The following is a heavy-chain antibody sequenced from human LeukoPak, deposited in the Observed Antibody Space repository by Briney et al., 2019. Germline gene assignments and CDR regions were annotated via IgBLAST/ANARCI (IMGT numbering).Heavy chain of an antibody. V-gene: IGHV4-39*01. CDR3: ARHVPSDLRIVVVTSDWYFDL. CDR2: IYYSGST. D-gene: IGHD2-21*02. CDR1: GGTISRRISY. Sequence: SETLSLTCTVSGGTISRRISYWGWIRQPPGKGLEWIGSIYYSGSTYDKPSLKSRVTMSVDTSKNQFSLRLSSVTAADTAVYYCARHVPSDLRIVVVTSDWYFDLWGRGTLVTVAS. J-gene: IGHJ2*01.